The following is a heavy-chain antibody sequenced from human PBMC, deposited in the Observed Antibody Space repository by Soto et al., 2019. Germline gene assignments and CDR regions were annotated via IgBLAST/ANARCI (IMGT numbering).Heavy chain of an antibody. CDR3: ARESNVVVVAATLGDYGMDV. CDR2: IYYSGST. D-gene: IGHD2-15*01. V-gene: IGHV4-30-4*01. Sequence: PSETLSLTCTVSGSSISSGDYYWSWIRQPPGKGLEWIGYIYYSGSTYYNPSLKSRVTISVDTSKNQFSLKLSSVTAADTAVYYCARESNVVVVAATLGDYGMDVWGQGTLVPVSS. J-gene: IGHJ6*02. CDR1: GSSISSGDYY.